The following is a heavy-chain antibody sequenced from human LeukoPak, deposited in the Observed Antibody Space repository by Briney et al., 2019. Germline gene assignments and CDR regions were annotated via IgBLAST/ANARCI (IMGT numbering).Heavy chain of an antibody. Sequence: SETLSLTCAVYGGSFSGYYWSWIRQPPGKGLEWIGEINHSGSTNYNPSLKSRVTISVDTSKNQFSPKLSSVTAADTAVYYCARGPTSGSSLDYWGQGTLVTVSS. V-gene: IGHV4-34*01. D-gene: IGHD6-6*01. CDR3: ARGPTSGSSLDY. CDR2: INHSGST. J-gene: IGHJ4*02. CDR1: GGSFSGYY.